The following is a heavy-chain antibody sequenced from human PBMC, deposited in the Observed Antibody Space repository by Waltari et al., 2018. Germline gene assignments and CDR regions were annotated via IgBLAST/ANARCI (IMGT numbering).Heavy chain of an antibody. CDR1: VGSFSGYY. V-gene: IGHV4-34*01. CDR2: IKYSGST. Sequence: QVQLQQWGAGLLKPSETLSLTCVVAVGSFSGYYWSWIRQPPEKGLEWIGEIKYSGSTQYNPSLKRRVTISIDTSKNQCSLNLRSVTAADMGVYYCARGGYSGYEPRRWFDSWGQGTLVTVAS. D-gene: IGHD5-12*01. CDR3: ARGGYSGYEPRRWFDS. J-gene: IGHJ5*01.